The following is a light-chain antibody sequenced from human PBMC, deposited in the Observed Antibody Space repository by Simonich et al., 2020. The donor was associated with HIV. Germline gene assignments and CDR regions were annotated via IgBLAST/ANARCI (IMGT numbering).Light chain of an antibody. Sequence: EIVLTQSPATLYLSPGERATFSCRSSQRVSTYLDWYQQKPGQAPRLLIYAASIRATGIPARFSGSGSGTDFTLTISSLEPEDFAIYYCQQRSNWPLTFGGGTKVEIK. CDR1: QRVSTY. J-gene: IGKJ4*01. CDR3: QQRSNWPLT. V-gene: IGKV3-11*01. CDR2: AAS.